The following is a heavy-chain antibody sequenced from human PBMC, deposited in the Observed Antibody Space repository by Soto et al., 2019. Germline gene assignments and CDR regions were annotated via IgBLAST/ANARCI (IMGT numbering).Heavy chain of an antibody. CDR3: ARAHQVDTAMVTWAFDI. CDR2: IIPIFGTA. Sequence: QVQLVQSGAEVKKPGSSVKVSCKASGGTFSSYAISWVRQAPGQGLEWVGGIIPIFGTANYAQKFQGRVTITADKSTSTAYMELSSLRSEDTAVYYCARAHQVDTAMVTWAFDIWGQGTMVTVSS. CDR1: GGTFSSYA. J-gene: IGHJ3*02. V-gene: IGHV1-69*06. D-gene: IGHD5-18*01.